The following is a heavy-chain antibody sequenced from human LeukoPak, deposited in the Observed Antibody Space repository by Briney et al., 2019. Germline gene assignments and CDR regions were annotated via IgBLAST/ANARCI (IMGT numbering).Heavy chain of an antibody. D-gene: IGHD1-26*01. J-gene: IGHJ4*02. V-gene: IGHV1-8*01. CDR3: ARGLAQGDSWTLLGY. Sequence: ASVKVSCKASGYTFTNYDIIWVRQATGQGLEWMGWMNPNNGNTGVAQKFQGRVTMTRRISMSTAYMELSSLRSEDTAVYYCARGLAQGDSWTLLGYWGQGTLVTVSS. CDR1: GYTFTNYD. CDR2: MNPNNGNT.